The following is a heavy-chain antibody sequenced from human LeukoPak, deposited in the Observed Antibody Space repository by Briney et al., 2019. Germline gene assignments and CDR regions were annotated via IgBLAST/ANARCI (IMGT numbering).Heavy chain of an antibody. J-gene: IGHJ6*02. CDR2: IYYSGST. CDR3: ARAPNVEDQLNWLMTPQSGGMDV. Sequence: PSETLSLTCTVSGGSISSYYWSWIRQPPGKGLEWIGYIYYSGSTNYNPSLKSRVTISVDTSKNQFSLKLSSVTAADTAVYYCARAPNVEDQLNWLMTPQSGGMDVWGQGTTVTVSS. D-gene: IGHD3-9*01. V-gene: IGHV4-59*01. CDR1: GGSISSYY.